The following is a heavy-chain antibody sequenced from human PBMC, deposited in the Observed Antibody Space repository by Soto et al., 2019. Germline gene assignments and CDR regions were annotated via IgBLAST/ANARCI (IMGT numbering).Heavy chain of an antibody. CDR2: IYYSGTT. D-gene: IGHD1-26*01. CDR1: GGSISTYY. J-gene: IGHJ5*02. CDR3: ARGKYSRSYHYWFEP. Sequence: SETLSLTCTVSGGSISTYYWSWIRQPPGQGLEWIGYIYYSGTTNYNPSLKSRVTISVDTSKNQFSLKLSSVTAADTAVYYFARGKYSRSYHYWFEPRGQGGLVTVS. V-gene: IGHV4-59*01.